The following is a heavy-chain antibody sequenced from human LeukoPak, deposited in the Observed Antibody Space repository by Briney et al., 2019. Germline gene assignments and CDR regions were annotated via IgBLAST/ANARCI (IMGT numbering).Heavy chain of an antibody. V-gene: IGHV1-18*01. CDR1: GYTFSNYG. D-gene: IGHD1-26*01. Sequence: ASVKVSCKASGYTFSNYGISWVRQAPGQGLEWMGWISGYNGNTNYAQKLQGRVTMTTDTSTSTAYMELRSLRSDDTAVYYCARVWHWEVQPLGRFDPWGQGTLVTVSS. CDR2: ISGYNGNT. J-gene: IGHJ5*02. CDR3: ARVWHWEVQPLGRFDP.